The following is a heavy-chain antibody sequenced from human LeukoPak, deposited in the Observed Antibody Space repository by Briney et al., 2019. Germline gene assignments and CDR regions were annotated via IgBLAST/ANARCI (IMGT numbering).Heavy chain of an antibody. CDR1: GGTFSSYA. V-gene: IGHV1-69*05. CDR2: IIPIFGTA. CDR3: ARGGSSGNDY. Sequence: ASVKVSCKASGGTFSSYAISWVRQAPGQGLEWMGGIIPIFGTANYAQKFQGRVTITRNTSISTAYMELSSLRSEDTAVYYCARGGSSGNDYWGQGTLVTVSS. D-gene: IGHD3-22*01. J-gene: IGHJ4*02.